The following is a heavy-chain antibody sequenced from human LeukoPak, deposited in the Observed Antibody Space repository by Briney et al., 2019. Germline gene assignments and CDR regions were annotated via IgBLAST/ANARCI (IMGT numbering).Heavy chain of an antibody. CDR3: AKSLYGPLPYYFDY. V-gene: IGHV3-23*01. Sequence: GGSLRLSCAASGFSFSSYAMSWVRQAPGKGLEWVSAISGSGGSTHYADSVKGRFTISRDNSKNTLYLQMNSLRAEDTAVYYCAKSLYGPLPYYFDYWGQGTLVTVSS. CDR1: GFSFSSYA. J-gene: IGHJ4*02. CDR2: ISGSGGST. D-gene: IGHD3-10*01.